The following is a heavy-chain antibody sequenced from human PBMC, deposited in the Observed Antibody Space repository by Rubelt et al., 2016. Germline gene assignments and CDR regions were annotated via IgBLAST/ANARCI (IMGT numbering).Heavy chain of an antibody. CDR2: IYTSGST. Sequence: GLEWIGRIYTSGSTNYNPSLKSRVTMSVDTSKNQFSLKLSSVTAADTAVYYCAGSPGFHYWGQGTLVTVSS. V-gene: IGHV4-4*07. CDR3: AGSPGFHY. D-gene: IGHD2-15*01. J-gene: IGHJ4*02.